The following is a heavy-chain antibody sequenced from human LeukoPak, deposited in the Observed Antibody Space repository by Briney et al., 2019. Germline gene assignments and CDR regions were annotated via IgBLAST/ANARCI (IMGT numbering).Heavy chain of an antibody. CDR1: TYISSDFG. J-gene: IGHJ6*03. CDR2: INGDNGQT. D-gene: IGHD3-16*02. V-gene: IGHV1-18*01. CDR3: ARVYLYTTGWSAAYYYFMDV. Sequence: GASVKVSCTASTYISSDFGISWVRQAPGGGLEWMGWINGDNGQTNYVDTVYGRFTMTMETSTNSASMQLKSLRSDDTAIYYCARVYLYTTGWSAAYYYFMDVWGKGTTVIVAS.